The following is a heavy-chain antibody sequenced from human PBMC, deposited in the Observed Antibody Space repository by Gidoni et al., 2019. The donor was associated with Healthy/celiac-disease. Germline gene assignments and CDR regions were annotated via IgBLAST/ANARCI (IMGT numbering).Heavy chain of an antibody. CDR1: GFTFSSYE. CDR2: ISSSGSTI. D-gene: IGHD1-20*01. V-gene: IGHV3-48*03. CDR3: ARSLYNWNETPFDY. Sequence: EVQLVESGGGLVQPGGSLRLSCAASGFTFSSYEMIWVRQAPGKGLEWVSYISSSGSTIYYADSVKGRFTISRDNAKNSLYLQMNSLRAEDTAVYYCARSLYNWNETPFDYWGQGTLVTVSS. J-gene: IGHJ4*02.